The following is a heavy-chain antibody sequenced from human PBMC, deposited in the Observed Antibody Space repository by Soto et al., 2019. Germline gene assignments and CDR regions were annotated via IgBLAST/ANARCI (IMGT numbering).Heavy chain of an antibody. Sequence: SETLSLTCTVSGGSISTYYWSWIRQPPEKGLEWIGYISYTGSTNYNPSLKSRVTISVDTSKNHFSLKLNSVTAADTAVYYCARDLWGYCGTDCYPLDVWGQGTTVT. V-gene: IGHV4-59*01. CDR2: ISYTGST. D-gene: IGHD2-21*02. CDR1: GGSISTYY. J-gene: IGHJ6*02. CDR3: ARDLWGYCGTDCYPLDV.